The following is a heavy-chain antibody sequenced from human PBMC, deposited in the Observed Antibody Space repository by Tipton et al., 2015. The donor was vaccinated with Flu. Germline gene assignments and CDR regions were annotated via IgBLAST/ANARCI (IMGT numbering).Heavy chain of an antibody. CDR1: GFTFSSYS. D-gene: IGHD6-13*01. CDR3: AREVWDSSSWLKDY. J-gene: IGHJ4*02. V-gene: IGHV3-7*01. CDR2: IKQDGSEK. Sequence: GSLRLSCAASGFTFSSYSMNWVRQAPGKGLEWVANIKQDGSEKYYVDSVKGRFTISRDNAKNSLYLQMNSLRAEDTAVYYCAREVWDSSSWLKDYWGQGTLVTVSS.